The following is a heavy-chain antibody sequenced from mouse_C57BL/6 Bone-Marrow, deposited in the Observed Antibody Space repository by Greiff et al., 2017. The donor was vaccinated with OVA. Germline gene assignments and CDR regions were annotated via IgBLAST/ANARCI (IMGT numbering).Heavy chain of an antibody. CDR3: ARHGAMDY. CDR1: GFTFSDFY. CDR2: ISNGGGST. Sequence: EVKLVESGGGLVQPGGSLKLSCAASGFTFSDFYMYWIRQTPEKRLEWVAYISNGGGSTYYPDTVKGRFTISRDNAKNTLYLQMNRLKSEDTAMYYCARHGAMDYWDQGTSVTVSS. V-gene: IGHV5-12*01. J-gene: IGHJ4*01.